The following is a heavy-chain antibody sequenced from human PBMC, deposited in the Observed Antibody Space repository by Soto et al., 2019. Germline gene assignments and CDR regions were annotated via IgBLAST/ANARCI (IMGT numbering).Heavy chain of an antibody. V-gene: IGHV3-23*01. J-gene: IGHJ4*02. CDR2: ISGSGGST. D-gene: IGHD4-17*01. CDR3: GGNGDSSFDYFDY. CDR1: GFTFSSYA. Sequence: GGSLRLSCAASGFTFSSYAMSWVRQAPGKGLEWVSAISGSGGSTYYADSVKGRFTISRDNSKNTLYLQMNSLRAEDTAVYYCGGNGDSSFDYFDYWGQGTLVTVSS.